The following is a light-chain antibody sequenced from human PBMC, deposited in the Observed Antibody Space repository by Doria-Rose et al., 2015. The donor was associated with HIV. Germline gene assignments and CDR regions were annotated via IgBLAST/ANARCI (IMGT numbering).Light chain of an antibody. J-gene: IGLJ2*01. Sequence: QPVLTQPPSASGSPGQSVTISCTGTSSDIGTYDLVSWYQQHPGKAPKLMIYEVNKRPSGVPNRFSGSKSGNTASLTVSGLQTEDEADYYCSSYAGSNIVFGGGTKLTVL. V-gene: IGLV2-8*01. CDR3: SSYAGSNIV. CDR2: EVN. CDR1: SSDIGTYDL.